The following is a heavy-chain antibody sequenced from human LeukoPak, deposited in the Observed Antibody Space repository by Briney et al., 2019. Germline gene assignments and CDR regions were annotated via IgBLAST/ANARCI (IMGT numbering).Heavy chain of an antibody. CDR1: GYTFTSYD. CDR2: MNPNSGNT. V-gene: IGHV1-8*01. D-gene: IGHD2-2*01. CDR3: ARWGPIVVVPAAILNYYGMDV. Sequence: GASVKVSCKASGYTFTSYDISWVRQATGQGLEWMGWMNPNSGNTGYAQKFQGRVTMTRNTSISTAYMELSSLRSEDTAVYYCARWGPIVVVPAAILNYYGMDVWGQGTTVTVSS. J-gene: IGHJ6*02.